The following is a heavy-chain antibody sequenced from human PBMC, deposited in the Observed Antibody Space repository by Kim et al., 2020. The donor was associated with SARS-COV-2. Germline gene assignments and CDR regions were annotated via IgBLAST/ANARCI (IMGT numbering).Heavy chain of an antibody. J-gene: IGHJ4*02. Sequence: ASVKVSCKASGYTFTSYYMHWVRQAPGQGLEWMGIINPSGGSTSYAQKFQGRVTMTRDTSTSTVYMELSSLRSEDTAVYYCASSPPLVDSSGYYFDYWGQGTLVTVSS. CDR1: GYTFTSYY. D-gene: IGHD3-22*01. V-gene: IGHV1-46*01. CDR2: INPSGGST. CDR3: ASSPPLVDSSGYYFDY.